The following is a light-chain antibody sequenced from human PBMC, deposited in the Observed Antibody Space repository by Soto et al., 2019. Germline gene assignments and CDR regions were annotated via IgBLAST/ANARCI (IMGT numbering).Light chain of an antibody. CDR3: QQYGRSWT. Sequence: DVVMTQSPLSLPVTLGQPASISCRSSQSLVYSDGNTYLNWFQQRPGQSPRRLIYGVYSRATGIPDRFSGGGSGTDFTLTISRLEPEDFAVYHCQQYGRSWTFGQGTKVDI. CDR1: QSLVYSDGNTY. V-gene: IGKV2-30*01. CDR2: GVY. J-gene: IGKJ1*01.